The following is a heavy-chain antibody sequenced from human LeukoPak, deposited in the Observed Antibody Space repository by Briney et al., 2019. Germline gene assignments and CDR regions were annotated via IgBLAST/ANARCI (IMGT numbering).Heavy chain of an antibody. D-gene: IGHD2-15*01. CDR2: IYYTGNT. CDR1: GDSITNYF. V-gene: IGHV4-59*01. Sequence: PSETLSLNCTVSGDSITNYFWSWIRQPPGKGLEGIGYIYYTGNTNYKPSLKSRVTMSVETSTNQFSLRLRSVTAADTAVYYCARGRVAYSAYYFDYWGRGTLVTVSS. CDR3: ARGRVAYSAYYFDY. J-gene: IGHJ4*02.